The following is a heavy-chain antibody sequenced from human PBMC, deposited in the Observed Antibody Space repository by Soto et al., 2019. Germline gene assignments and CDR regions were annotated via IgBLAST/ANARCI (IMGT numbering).Heavy chain of an antibody. CDR3: ASGGYDFLSGYFDY. CDR2: IIPIFGTA. Sequence: QVQLVQSGAEVKKPGSSVKVSCKASAGTFSSYAISWVRQAPGQGLEWMGGIIPIFGTANYAQKFQARVTITADESTSTAYMELSSLRSEDTAVYYCASGGYDFLSGYFDYWGQGTLVTVSS. CDR1: AGTFSSYA. V-gene: IGHV1-69*12. D-gene: IGHD3-3*01. J-gene: IGHJ4*02.